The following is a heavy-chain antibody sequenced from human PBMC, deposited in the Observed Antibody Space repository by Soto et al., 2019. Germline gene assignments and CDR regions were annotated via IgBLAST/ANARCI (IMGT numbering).Heavy chain of an antibody. J-gene: IGHJ4*02. CDR1: GGTFSSYA. Sequence: GASVKVSCKASGGTFSSYAISWVRQAPGQGLEWMGGIIPIFGTANYAQKFQGRVTITADESTSTAYMELSSLRSEDTAVYYCATAEGYCSGGSCAFPYYFDYWGQGTLVTVSS. V-gene: IGHV1-69*13. D-gene: IGHD2-15*01. CDR3: ATAEGYCSGGSCAFPYYFDY. CDR2: IIPIFGTA.